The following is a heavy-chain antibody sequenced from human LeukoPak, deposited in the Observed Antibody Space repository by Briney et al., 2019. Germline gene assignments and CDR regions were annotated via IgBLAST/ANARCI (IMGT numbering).Heavy chain of an antibody. J-gene: IGHJ4*02. CDR2: MNPNSGNT. D-gene: IGHD6-19*01. CDR1: GYTFTSYD. V-gene: IGHV1-8*01. Sequence: ASVXXXXXASGYTFTSYDINWVRQATGQGLEXMGWMNPNSGNTGYAQKFQGRVTMTRNTSISTAYMELSSLRSDDTAVYYCARDGSSAHEADYWGQGTLVTVSS. CDR3: ARDGSSAHEADY.